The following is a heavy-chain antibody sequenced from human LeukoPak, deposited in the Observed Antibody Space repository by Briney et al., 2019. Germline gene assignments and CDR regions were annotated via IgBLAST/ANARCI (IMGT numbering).Heavy chain of an antibody. CDR2: IYYSGST. CDR1: GGSISSYY. D-gene: IGHD3-10*01. Sequence: SETLSLTCTVSGGSISSYYWSWIRQPPGKGLEWIGYIYYSGSTNYNPSLKSRVTISVDTSENQFSLKLSSVTAADTAVYYCAREVYYGSGSYLDYWGQGTLVTVSS. V-gene: IGHV4-59*01. CDR3: AREVYYGSGSYLDY. J-gene: IGHJ4*02.